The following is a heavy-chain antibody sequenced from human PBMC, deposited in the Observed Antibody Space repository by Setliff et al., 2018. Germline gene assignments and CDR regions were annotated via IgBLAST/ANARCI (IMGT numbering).Heavy chain of an antibody. Sequence: PSETLSLTCTVSGGSISGHYWSWIRQPPGKGLEYIGYIYYTGGTNYNPSLMSRVTISLHTSKNQFSLKLSSVTAADTAVYYCARGFTSGLNDAFDIWGQGTRVTVS. V-gene: IGHV4-59*11. J-gene: IGHJ3*02. CDR3: ARGFTSGLNDAFDI. CDR2: IYYTGGT. CDR1: GGSISGHY. D-gene: IGHD1-26*01.